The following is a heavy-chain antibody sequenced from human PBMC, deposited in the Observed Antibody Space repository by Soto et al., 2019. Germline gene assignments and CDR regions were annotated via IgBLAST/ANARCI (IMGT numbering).Heavy chain of an antibody. D-gene: IGHD1-26*01. CDR3: ARIKWDGSSPPPYFDY. Sequence: GSGPTLVNPTQTLTLTCTFSGFSLSTSGMCVSWIRQPPGKALEWLALIDWDDDKYYSTSLKTRLTISKDTSKNQVVLTMTNMDPVDTATYYCARIKWDGSSPPPYFDYWGQGTLVTVSS. V-gene: IGHV2-70*01. CDR1: GFSLSTSGMC. CDR2: IDWDDDK. J-gene: IGHJ4*02.